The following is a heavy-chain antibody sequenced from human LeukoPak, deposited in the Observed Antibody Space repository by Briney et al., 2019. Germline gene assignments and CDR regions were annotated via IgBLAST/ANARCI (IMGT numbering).Heavy chain of an antibody. D-gene: IGHD1-7*01. CDR2: INDSGRI. CDR1: GGSFSNYY. CDR3: ARRWNYGRDYYIDV. V-gene: IGHV4-34*01. Sequence: SETLSLTCAVYGGSFSNYYWSWIRQPPGKGLEWIGEINDSGRINYNPSLMSRVTVSVDTSKNQFSLRLTSVTATDTAVYYCARRWNYGRDYYIDVWGNGATVSVSS. J-gene: IGHJ6*03.